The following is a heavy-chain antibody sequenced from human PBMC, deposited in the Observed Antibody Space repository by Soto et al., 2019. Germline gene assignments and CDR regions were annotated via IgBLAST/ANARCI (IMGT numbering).Heavy chain of an antibody. CDR1: GYSFTSSW. Sequence: GESLKISCQGSGYSFTSSWISWVRQMTGEGLKRMGRIDPSYSYINYSPSFQGRVTISADKSISTAYLQWSSLKSSDTAMYYCARRGSSSSFFYDSWGQGTLVTVSS. D-gene: IGHD6-6*01. V-gene: IGHV5-10-1*01. CDR3: ARRGSSSSFFYDS. CDR2: IDPSYSYI. J-gene: IGHJ4*02.